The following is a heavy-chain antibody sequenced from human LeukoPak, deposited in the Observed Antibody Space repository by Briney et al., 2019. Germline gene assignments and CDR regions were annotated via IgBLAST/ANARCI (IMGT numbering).Heavy chain of an antibody. Sequence: PGGSLRLSCAASGFTFSSYGMHWVRQAPGKGLEWVAVISYDGSNKYYADSVKGRFTISRDNSKNTLYLQMNSLRAEDTAVYYCAKEWIQLDGAGGFDYWGQGTLVTVSS. D-gene: IGHD5-18*01. CDR3: AKEWIQLDGAGGFDY. J-gene: IGHJ4*02. CDR2: ISYDGSNK. CDR1: GFTFSSYG. V-gene: IGHV3-30*18.